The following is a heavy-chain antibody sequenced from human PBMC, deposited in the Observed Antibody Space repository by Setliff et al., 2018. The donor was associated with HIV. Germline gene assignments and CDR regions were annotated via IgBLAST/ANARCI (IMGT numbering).Heavy chain of an antibody. J-gene: IGHJ4*02. Sequence: PSETLSLTCTVSGGSISSSSYYWGWIRQPPGKGLEWIGSIYYSGSTYYNPSLKSRVTISIDTSTNQFSLKLSSVTAADTAVYYCARGAGLYGDYHVYWGQGTLVTVSS. D-gene: IGHD4-17*01. CDR3: ARGAGLYGDYHVY. CDR2: IYYSGST. V-gene: IGHV4-39*07. CDR1: GGSISSSSYY.